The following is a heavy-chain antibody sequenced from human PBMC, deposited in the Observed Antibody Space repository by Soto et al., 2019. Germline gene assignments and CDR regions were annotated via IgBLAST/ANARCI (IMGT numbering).Heavy chain of an antibody. V-gene: IGHV4-34*01. J-gene: IGHJ4*02. Sequence: PSETLSLTCAVYGGSFSGYYWSWIRQPPGKGLEWIGEINHSGSTNYNPSLKSRVTISVDTSKNQFSLKLSSVTAADTAVYYCASLRITMVRGAILDYWGQGTLVPVSP. CDR1: GGSFSGYY. CDR2: INHSGST. D-gene: IGHD3-10*01. CDR3: ASLRITMVRGAILDY.